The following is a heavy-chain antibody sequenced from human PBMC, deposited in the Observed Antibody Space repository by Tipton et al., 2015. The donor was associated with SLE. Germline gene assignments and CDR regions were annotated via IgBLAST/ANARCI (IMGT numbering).Heavy chain of an antibody. CDR3: VRDGGYNGLDF. CDR2: INNDGTYT. Sequence: GSLRLSCAASGFTFSNYWMHWVRQVPGKGLVWVSRINNDGTYTNYADSAKGRFTISRDNAKNTLYLQMNSLRAEDTAVYYCVRDGGYNGLDFWGQGALVTVSS. D-gene: IGHD3-10*01. V-gene: IGHV3-74*01. CDR1: GFTFSNYW. J-gene: IGHJ4*02.